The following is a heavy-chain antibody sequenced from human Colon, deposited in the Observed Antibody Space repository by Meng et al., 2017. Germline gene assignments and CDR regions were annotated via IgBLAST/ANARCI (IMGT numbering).Heavy chain of an antibody. D-gene: IGHD1-7*01. CDR2: RNPNSCYT. CDR3: SREGRRAGTTAWNY. J-gene: IGHJ4*02. CDR1: GYNLSMLH. V-gene: IGHV1-8*01. Sequence: VELGPAGAAVKETLATVTGSCNASGYNLSMLHIHWVRQDTGQGLEWIGWRNPNSCYTGYAQKFQARVTMTRNTFTSTAYMELSSLRSEDTAVYYCSREGRRAGTTAWNYWGQGTLVTVSS.